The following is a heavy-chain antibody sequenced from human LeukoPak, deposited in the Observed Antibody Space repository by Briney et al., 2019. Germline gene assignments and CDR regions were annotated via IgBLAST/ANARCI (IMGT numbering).Heavy chain of an antibody. Sequence: PGGSLRLSCAASGFTFSSYAMSWVRQAPGKGLEWVSAISGSGGSTYYADSVKGRFTISRDNSKNTLYLQMNSLRAEDTAVYYCVPLLEAATIGIVGYWGQGTLVTVSS. CDR3: VPLLEAATIGIVGY. J-gene: IGHJ4*02. CDR1: GFTFSSYA. D-gene: IGHD6-25*01. V-gene: IGHV3-23*01. CDR2: ISGSGGST.